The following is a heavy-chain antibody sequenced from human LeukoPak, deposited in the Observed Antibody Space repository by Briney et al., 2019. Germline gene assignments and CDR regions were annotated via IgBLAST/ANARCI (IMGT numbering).Heavy chain of an antibody. Sequence: SETLSLTCTVSGGSIGSYSWSWIRQPPGKGLEWIGYISSSGCTNYSPSLRSRVTISVDTSKNQFSLRLSSVTAADTAVYYCARLRSSTWLLIDYWGQGTLVTVSS. J-gene: IGHJ4*02. CDR3: ARLRSSTWLLIDY. D-gene: IGHD6-13*01. CDR1: GGSIGSYS. V-gene: IGHV4-59*08. CDR2: ISSSGCT.